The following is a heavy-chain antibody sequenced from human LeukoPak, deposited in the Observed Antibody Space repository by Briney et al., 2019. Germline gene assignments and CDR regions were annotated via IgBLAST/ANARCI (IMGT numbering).Heavy chain of an antibody. D-gene: IGHD3-10*01. Sequence: ASVKVSCKASGYSFSCYGITWVRQAPGQGLEWMGWISAYNGNTNYAQKVQGRVTMTTDTSTSTAYMDLRSLRSDDTAVYYCARDLSDYYGSGSFDYWGQGTLVTVSS. CDR1: GYSFSCYG. CDR2: ISAYNGNT. J-gene: IGHJ4*02. V-gene: IGHV1-18*01. CDR3: ARDLSDYYGSGSFDY.